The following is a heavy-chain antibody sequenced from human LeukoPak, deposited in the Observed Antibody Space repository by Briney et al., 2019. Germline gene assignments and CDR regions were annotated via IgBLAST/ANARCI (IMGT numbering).Heavy chain of an antibody. CDR3: ARLNADTGMVMDAFDI. CDR2: IYPGDSDT. J-gene: IGHJ3*02. CDR1: GYSFTTYW. V-gene: IGHV5-51*01. Sequence: GESLKISCKGSGYSFTTYWIGWVRQMPGKGLEWMGIIYPGDSDTRYSPSFQGQVTISADKSISTVYLQWSSLQASDTAMYYCARLNADTGMVMDAFDIWGQGTMVTVSS. D-gene: IGHD5-18*01.